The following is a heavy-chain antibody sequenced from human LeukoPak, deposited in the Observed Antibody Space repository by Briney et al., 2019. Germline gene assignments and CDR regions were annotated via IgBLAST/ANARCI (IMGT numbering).Heavy chain of an antibody. CDR3: AKDGVLWYYGSGSYLDY. V-gene: IGHV3-9*01. D-gene: IGHD3-10*01. J-gene: IGHJ4*02. CDR1: GFPFDDYA. Sequence: PGGSLRLSCAASGFPFDDYAMHWVRQAPGKGLEWVSGISWNSGSIGYADSVKGRFTISRDNAKNSLYLQMNSLRAEDTALYYCAKDGVLWYYGSGSYLDYWGQGTLVTVSS. CDR2: ISWNSGSI.